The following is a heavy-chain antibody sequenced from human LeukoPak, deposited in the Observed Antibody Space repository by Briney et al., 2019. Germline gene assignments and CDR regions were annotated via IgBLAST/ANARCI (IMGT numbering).Heavy chain of an antibody. J-gene: IGHJ6*03. CDR2: IKTKTNGGTT. D-gene: IGHD1-26*01. CDR3: TTAFLWEQPGDYSYMDV. V-gene: IGHV3-15*01. CDR1: GFTFSNAW. Sequence: PGGSLRLSCAASGFTFSNAWMSWVRQAPGKGLEWVGRIKTKTNGGTTDHAAPVKGRFTISRDDSKNTLYLQMNSLKTEDTAVYYCTTAFLWEQPGDYSYMDVWGKGTTVTVSS.